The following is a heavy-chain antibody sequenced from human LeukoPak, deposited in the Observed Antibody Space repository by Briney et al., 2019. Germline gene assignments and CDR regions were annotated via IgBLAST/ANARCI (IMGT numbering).Heavy chain of an antibody. V-gene: IGHV3-11*04. CDR1: GFTFSDYY. CDR3: AREGKQYSSGWYGGV. CDR2: ISSGGDTI. J-gene: IGHJ4*02. D-gene: IGHD6-19*01. Sequence: GGSLRLSCAASGFTFSDYYMSWIRQAPGKGLEWVSYISSGGDTIYYADSVRGRFTISRDNAKNSLYLQMNSLGAEDTAVYYCAREGKQYSSGWYGGVWGQGTLVIVSS.